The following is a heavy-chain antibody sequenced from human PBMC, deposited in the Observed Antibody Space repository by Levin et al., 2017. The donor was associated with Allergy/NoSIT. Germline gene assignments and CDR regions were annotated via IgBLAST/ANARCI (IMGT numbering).Heavy chain of an antibody. J-gene: IGHJ4*02. CDR3: ARDSYAWVY. CDR2: IYFRGDT. V-gene: IGHV4-59*01. Sequence: PSETLSLTCTVSSGSISTYYWTWIRQSPGKGLEWIGNIYFRGDTDYNPSLKSRITISVDTSKNQFSLKVSSVTAADTAVYYCARDSYAWVYWGQGTLVTVSS. D-gene: IGHD3-16*01. CDR1: SGSISTYY.